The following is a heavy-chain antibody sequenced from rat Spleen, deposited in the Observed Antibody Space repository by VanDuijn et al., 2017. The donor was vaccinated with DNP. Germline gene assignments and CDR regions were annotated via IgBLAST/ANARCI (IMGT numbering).Heavy chain of an antibody. D-gene: IGHD1-2*01. CDR2: ISSDGITT. CDR3: ARLYDD. CDR1: GFTFSAYY. Sequence: EVQLVESGGGLVQPGRSLKLSCAASGFTFSAYYMAWVRQAPAKGLGWVAYISSDGITTYYGDSVKGRFTISRDNAISTLYLQMSSLRSEDMATYYCARLYDDWGQGVMVTVSS. V-gene: IGHV5-22*01. J-gene: IGHJ2*01.